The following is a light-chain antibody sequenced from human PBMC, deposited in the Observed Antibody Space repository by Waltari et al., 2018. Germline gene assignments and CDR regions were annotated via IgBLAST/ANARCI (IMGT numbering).Light chain of an antibody. CDR3: QQYGSSPRT. V-gene: IGKV3-20*01. CDR2: GAS. Sequence: EIVLTQSPDTLSLSPGERATLSCRASQSVSSSSLAWYQQKPGQAPRLLIYGASSKSTGIPDRFSGSGSGTHFTLTISRLEPEDFAVYYCQQYGSSPRTFGQGTKLEIK. J-gene: IGKJ2*01. CDR1: QSVSSSS.